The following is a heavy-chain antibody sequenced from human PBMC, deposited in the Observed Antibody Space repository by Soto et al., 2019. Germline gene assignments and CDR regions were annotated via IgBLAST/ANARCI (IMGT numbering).Heavy chain of an antibody. D-gene: IGHD3-10*01. J-gene: IGHJ6*02. Sequence: EVQLVESGGGLVQPGRSLRLSCAASGFTFDDYAMHWVRQAPGKGLEWVSGISWNSGSTYYADSVKGRFTISRDNSKNTLYLQMNSLRAEDTAVYYCAKGGDRGYYYYGMDVWGQGTTVTVSS. CDR2: ISWNSGST. CDR3: AKGGDRGYYYYGMDV. V-gene: IGHV3-9*01. CDR1: GFTFDDYA.